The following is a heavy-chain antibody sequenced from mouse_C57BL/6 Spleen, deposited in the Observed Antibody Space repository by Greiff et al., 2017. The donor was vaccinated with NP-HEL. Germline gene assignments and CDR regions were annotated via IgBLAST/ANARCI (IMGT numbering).Heavy chain of an antibody. Sequence: QVQLQQPGAELVMPGASVKLSCKASGYTFTSYWMHWVKQRPGQGLEWIGEIDPSDSYTNYNQKFKGKSTLTVDKSSSTAYMQLSSLTSEDSAVYYCAREGKKSDYAMDYWGQGTSVTVSS. J-gene: IGHJ4*01. CDR1: GYTFTSYW. CDR3: AREGKKSDYAMDY. CDR2: IDPSDSYT. V-gene: IGHV1-69*01.